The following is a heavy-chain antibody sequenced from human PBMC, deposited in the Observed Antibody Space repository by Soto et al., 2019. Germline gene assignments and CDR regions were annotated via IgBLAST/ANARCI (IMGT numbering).Heavy chain of an antibody. CDR1: GTSVSNYY. Sequence: QVQLQESGPGLVKPSETLSLTCSVSGTSVSNYYWSWIRQPAGKGLEHIGRIYTSGSTSYNPSLTSRVTMSMDTSQTQIYLNLTSVTAAATAVYYCARGGIQLSYAFDYWGQGILVTVSS. CDR3: ARGGIQLSYAFDY. D-gene: IGHD5-18*01. CDR2: IYTSGST. V-gene: IGHV4-4*07. J-gene: IGHJ4*02.